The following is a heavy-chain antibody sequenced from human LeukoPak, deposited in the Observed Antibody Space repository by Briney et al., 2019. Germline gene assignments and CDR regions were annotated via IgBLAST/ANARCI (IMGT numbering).Heavy chain of an antibody. CDR1: GDSVASGGYY. V-gene: IGHV4-61*08. J-gene: IGHJ5*02. CDR2: IYGSGST. CDR3: AREGTSGTHLNWFDP. D-gene: IGHD1-1*01. Sequence: PSETLSLTCTVSGDSVASGGYYWNWIRQPPGKGLEWIGHIYGSGSTNYNPSLKRRVTLSVDTSKNQFSLKLSSVTAADTAVYYCAREGTSGTHLNWFDPWGQGTLVTVSS.